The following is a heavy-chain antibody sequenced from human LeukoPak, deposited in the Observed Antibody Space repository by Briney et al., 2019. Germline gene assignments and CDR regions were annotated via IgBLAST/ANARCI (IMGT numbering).Heavy chain of an antibody. V-gene: IGHV3-9*03. Sequence: GGSLRLSCVASGFTFRNYGMHWVRQAPGKGLEWVSGIRWKSGSIAYADSVKGRFTISRDNAKNSLYLQMNSLRVEDMALYYCAARRGAAAGTDYFDDWGQGTLVTVSS. CDR1: GFTFRNYG. J-gene: IGHJ4*02. CDR3: AARRGAAAGTDYFDD. CDR2: IRWKSGSI. D-gene: IGHD6-13*01.